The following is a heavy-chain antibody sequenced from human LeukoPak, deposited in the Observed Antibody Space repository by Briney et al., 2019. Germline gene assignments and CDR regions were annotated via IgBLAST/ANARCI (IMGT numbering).Heavy chain of an antibody. V-gene: IGHV5-51*01. CDR2: IYPGDSDT. Sequence: GESLKISCKGSGYSFTSYWIGWVRQMPGKGLEWMGIIYPGDSDTRYSTSFQGQVTISVDKSITTAYLQWSSLKASDTAMYYCTRRNDWYFDLWGRGTLATVSS. CDR1: GYSFTSYW. J-gene: IGHJ2*01. CDR3: TRRNDWYFDL.